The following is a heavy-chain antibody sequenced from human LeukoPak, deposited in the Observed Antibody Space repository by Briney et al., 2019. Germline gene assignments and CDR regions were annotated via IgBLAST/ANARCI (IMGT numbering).Heavy chain of an antibody. CDR3: ARGSPDEVFTYRY. CDR1: GDSISNSY. V-gene: IGHV4-59*01. J-gene: IGHJ4*02. Sequence: PSETLSLTCTASGDSISNSYWSWIRQPPGKGLEWIGYIHYTGGTNYNPSLRSRITISVDTSKKRFSLKMNSVTAADTAVYYCARGSPDEVFTYRYWGQGTLVTVSS. CDR2: IHYTGGT. D-gene: IGHD3-16*01.